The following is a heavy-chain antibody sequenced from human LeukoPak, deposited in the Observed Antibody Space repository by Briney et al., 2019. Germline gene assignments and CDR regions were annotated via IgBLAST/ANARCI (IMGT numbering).Heavy chain of an antibody. CDR1: GYSFTSYW. J-gene: IGHJ6*03. Sequence: GESLKISCKGSGYSFTSYWIGWVRQMPGKGLEWMGIIYPGGSDTRYSPSFQGQVTISVDKSISAAYLQWSSLKASDTAMYYCARRGLSDSRGLYYYMDVWGKGTTVTVSS. D-gene: IGHD3-22*01. CDR3: ARRGLSDSRGLYYYMDV. V-gene: IGHV5-51*01. CDR2: IYPGGSDT.